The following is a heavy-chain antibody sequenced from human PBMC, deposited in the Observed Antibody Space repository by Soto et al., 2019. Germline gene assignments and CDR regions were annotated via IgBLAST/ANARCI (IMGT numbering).Heavy chain of an antibody. V-gene: IGHV3-23*01. J-gene: IGHJ4*02. CDR1: GFTFSSYA. CDR2: VWFGGSQ. Sequence: DVQLLESGGGLVQPEGSLRLSCEASGFTFSSYAMGWVRQGPGKGLEWVAVVWFGGSQHYADSVRGRFTISRDNSKNTLSLQMNSLTAEDAAVYFCAKRRGAGGHFDYWGQGALVTVSS. D-gene: IGHD2-15*01. CDR3: AKRRGAGGHFDY.